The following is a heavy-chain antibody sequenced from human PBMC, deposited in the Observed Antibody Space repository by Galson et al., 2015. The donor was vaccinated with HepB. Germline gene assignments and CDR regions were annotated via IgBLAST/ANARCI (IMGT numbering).Heavy chain of an antibody. CDR1: GFTFSSYG. Sequence: SLRLSCAASGFTFSSYGMHWVRQAPGKGLEWVAVIWYDGSNKYYADSVKGRFTISRDNSKNTLYLQMNSLRAEDTGVYYCARDSIAARPGWFDPWGQGALVTVSS. CDR3: ARDSIAARPGWFDP. D-gene: IGHD6-6*01. V-gene: IGHV3-33*01. J-gene: IGHJ5*02. CDR2: IWYDGSNK.